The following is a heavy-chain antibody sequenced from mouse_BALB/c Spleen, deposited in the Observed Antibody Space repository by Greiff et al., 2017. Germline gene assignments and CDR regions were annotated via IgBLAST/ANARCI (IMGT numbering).Heavy chain of an antibody. CDR2: ISYSGST. J-gene: IGHJ4*01. CDR1: GYSITSDYA. D-gene: IGHD2-1*01. V-gene: IGHV3-2*02. CDR3: ARSTYDNCDYAMDY. Sequence: VQLKESGPGLVKPSQSLSLTCTVTGYSITSDYAWNWIRQFPGNKLEWMGYISYSGSTSYNPSLKSRISITRDTSKNQFFLQLNSVTTEDTATYYCARSTYDNCDYAMDYWGQGTSVTVSS.